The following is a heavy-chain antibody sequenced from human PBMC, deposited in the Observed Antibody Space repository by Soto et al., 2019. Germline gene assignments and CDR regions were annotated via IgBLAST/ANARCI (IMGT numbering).Heavy chain of an antibody. CDR1: VGFVSGGSRY. CDR2: IYYSGST. CDR3: ARLAGYCSGGTCYSGGFDI. V-gene: IGHV4-61*01. J-gene: IGHJ3*02. D-gene: IGHD2-15*01. Sequence: TSETLSLTGIVAVGFVSGGSRYWSWIRQPPGKGLEWIGYIYYSGSTYYNPSLKSRVTTSVDTSKNQFSLKLSSVTAADTAVYYCARLAGYCSGGTCYSGGFDIWGQGTMVTVSS.